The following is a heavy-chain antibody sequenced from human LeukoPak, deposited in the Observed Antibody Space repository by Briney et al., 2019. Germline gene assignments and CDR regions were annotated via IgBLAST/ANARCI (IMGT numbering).Heavy chain of an antibody. Sequence: PGGSLRLSCAASGFRFSGYWMHWVRQAPGKGLVWVSHIDSEGSSTNYADSVEGRFTISRDNSKNTLYLQMSSLRAEDTAVYYCASTSGYDFWDMGYWGQGTLVTVSS. CDR2: IDSEGSST. CDR1: GFRFSGYW. D-gene: IGHD5-12*01. CDR3: ASTSGYDFWDMGY. V-gene: IGHV3-74*01. J-gene: IGHJ4*02.